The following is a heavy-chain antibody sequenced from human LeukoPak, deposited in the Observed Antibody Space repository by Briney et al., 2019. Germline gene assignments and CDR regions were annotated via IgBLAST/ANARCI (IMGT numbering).Heavy chain of an antibody. CDR1: GGSISSYY. V-gene: IGHV4-59*01. CDR2: IYYSGST. J-gene: IGHJ4*02. Sequence: SETLSLTCTGSGGSISSYYWSWIRQPPGKGLEWIGYIYYSGSTNYNPSLKSRVTISVDTSKNQFSLKLSSVTAADAAVYYCARNYYGSGSYYNFPFDYWGQGTLVTVSS. CDR3: ARNYYGSGSYYNFPFDY. D-gene: IGHD3-10*01.